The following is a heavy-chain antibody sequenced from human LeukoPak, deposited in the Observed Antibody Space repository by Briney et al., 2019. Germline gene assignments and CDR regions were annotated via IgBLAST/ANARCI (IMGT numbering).Heavy chain of an antibody. D-gene: IGHD6-19*01. CDR2: IYYSGTT. J-gene: IGHJ4*02. Sequence: SETLSLICTVSGGSISSSTYFWGWIRQPPGKGLECIGSIYYSGTTYYNPSLKSRVTISVDTSNNQFSLKLSSVTAADTAVYYCARRRYPGCSSGLFDYWGQGTLVTVSS. CDR1: GGSISSSTYF. CDR3: ARRRYPGCSSGLFDY. V-gene: IGHV4-39*01.